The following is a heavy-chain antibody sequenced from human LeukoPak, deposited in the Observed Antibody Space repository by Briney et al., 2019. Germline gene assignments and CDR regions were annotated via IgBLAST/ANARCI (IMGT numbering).Heavy chain of an antibody. CDR3: ARDRAYTYGYSFYFEY. CDR2: IYSAGST. J-gene: IGHJ4*02. Sequence: PGGSLRLSCAASGFTVSSSYMSWVRQAPGKGLGWVSVIYSAGSTFYADSLKGRFTFSQDNPKKPPSLQMNSLRPTNTAIYYCARDRAYTYGYSFYFEYWGQGALVTVSS. V-gene: IGHV3-66*01. D-gene: IGHD5-18*01. CDR1: GFTVSSSY.